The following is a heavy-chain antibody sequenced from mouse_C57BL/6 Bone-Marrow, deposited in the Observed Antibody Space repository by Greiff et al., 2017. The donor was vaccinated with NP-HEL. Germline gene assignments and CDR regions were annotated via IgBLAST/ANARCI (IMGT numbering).Heavy chain of an antibody. Sequence: QVQLQQPGTELVKPGASVTLSCKASGYTFTSYWMHWVKQRPGPGLEWIGNINPSNGGTNYNEKFKSKATLTVDKSSSTAYMQLSSLTSEDSAVYYCARSDYGRSYDAMDYWGQGTSVTVSS. CDR2: INPSNGGT. V-gene: IGHV1-53*01. J-gene: IGHJ4*01. CDR1: GYTFTSYW. CDR3: ARSDYGRSYDAMDY. D-gene: IGHD1-1*01.